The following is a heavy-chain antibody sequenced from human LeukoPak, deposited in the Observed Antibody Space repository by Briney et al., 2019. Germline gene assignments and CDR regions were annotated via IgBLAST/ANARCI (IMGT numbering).Heavy chain of an antibody. Sequence: SVKVSCKASGGTFSSYAISWVRQAPGQGLEWMGGIIPIFGTANYAQKLQGRVTMTTDTSTSTAYMELRSLRSDDTAVYYCARGLYSSSSYVDYWGQGTLVTVSS. CDR3: ARGLYSSSSYVDY. D-gene: IGHD6-6*01. J-gene: IGHJ4*02. V-gene: IGHV1-69*05. CDR2: IIPIFGTA. CDR1: GGTFSSYA.